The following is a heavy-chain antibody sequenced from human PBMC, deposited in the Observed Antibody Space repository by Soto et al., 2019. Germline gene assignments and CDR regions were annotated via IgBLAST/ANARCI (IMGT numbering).Heavy chain of an antibody. CDR1: GGTFSSYA. Sequence: EEEAPLASVKVSCKASGGTFSSYAISWVRQATGQGLEWMGGIIPIFGTANYAQKFQGRVTITADESTSTAYMELSSLRSEDTAVYYCARPGHSGSYYEVDYWGQGTLVTVSS. V-gene: IGHV1-69*01. CDR2: IIPIFGTA. D-gene: IGHD1-26*01. J-gene: IGHJ4*02. CDR3: ARPGHSGSYYEVDY.